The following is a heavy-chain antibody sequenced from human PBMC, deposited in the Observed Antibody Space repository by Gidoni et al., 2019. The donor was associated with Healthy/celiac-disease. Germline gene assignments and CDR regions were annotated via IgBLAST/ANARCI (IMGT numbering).Heavy chain of an antibody. Sequence: EVQLVESGGGLVQPGGFLRLSCAASGFPFSSYAMSWVRQAPGKGLEWVSGISGSGGSTYYADSVKGRFTISRDNSKNTLYLQMNSLRAEDTAVYYCAKVKLELQFGFFDLWGRGTLVTVSS. D-gene: IGHD1-7*01. CDR2: ISGSGGST. CDR3: AKVKLELQFGFFDL. CDR1: GFPFSSYA. V-gene: IGHV3-23*04. J-gene: IGHJ2*01.